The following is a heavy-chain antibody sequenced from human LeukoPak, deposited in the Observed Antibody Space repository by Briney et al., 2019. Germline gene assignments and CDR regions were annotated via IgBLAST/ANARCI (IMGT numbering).Heavy chain of an antibody. J-gene: IGHJ6*04. CDR2: IYSGGST. CDR3: AREATTMVRGVPLGYYYYYYGMDV. V-gene: IGHV3-53*01. CDR1: GFTVSSNH. D-gene: IGHD3-10*01. Sequence: GGSLRLSCAASGFTVSSNHMSWVRQAPGKGLEWVSVIYSGGSTYYADSVKGRFTISRDNSKNTLYLQMNSLRAEDTAVYYCAREATTMVRGVPLGYYYYYYGMDVWGKGTTVTVSS.